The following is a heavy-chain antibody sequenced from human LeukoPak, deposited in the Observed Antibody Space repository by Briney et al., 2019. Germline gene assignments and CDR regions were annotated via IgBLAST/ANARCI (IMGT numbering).Heavy chain of an antibody. Sequence: GGSLRLSCAASGFTFSSYAMSWVRQAPGKGLEWVSAISGSGGSTYYADSVKGQFTISRDNSKNTLYLQMNSLRAEDTAVYYCAKLTFTMIVVVNDFDYWGQGTLVTVSS. CDR2: ISGSGGST. J-gene: IGHJ4*02. D-gene: IGHD3-22*01. CDR1: GFTFSSYA. V-gene: IGHV3-23*01. CDR3: AKLTFTMIVVVNDFDY.